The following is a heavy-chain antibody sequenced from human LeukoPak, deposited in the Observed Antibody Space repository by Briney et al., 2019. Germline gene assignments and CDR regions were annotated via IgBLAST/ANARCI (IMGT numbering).Heavy chain of an antibody. Sequence: GGSLRLSCAASGFTFSSYGMHWVRQAPGKGLEWVAFIRYDGSNKYYADSVKGRFTISRDNSKNTLYLQMNSLRAEDTAVYYCANAQLLFSDYWGQGTLVTVSS. J-gene: IGHJ4*02. V-gene: IGHV3-30*02. CDR3: ANAQLLFSDY. CDR1: GFTFSSYG. D-gene: IGHD2-2*01. CDR2: IRYDGSNK.